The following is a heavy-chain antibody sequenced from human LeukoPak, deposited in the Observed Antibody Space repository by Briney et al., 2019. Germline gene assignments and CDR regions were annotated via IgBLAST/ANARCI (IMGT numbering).Heavy chain of an antibody. CDR1: GGSFSGYY. D-gene: IGHD1-26*01. CDR3: ARLVGATGGY. J-gene: IGHJ4*02. V-gene: IGHV4-34*01. CDR2: INHSGST. Sequence: SETRSLTCAVYGGSFSGYYWSWIRQPPGKVLEWIGEINHSGSTNYNPSLKSRINISVDTSKNQFSLKLSAVTAAYTAVYYCARLVGATGGYRGKRTLVTVSS.